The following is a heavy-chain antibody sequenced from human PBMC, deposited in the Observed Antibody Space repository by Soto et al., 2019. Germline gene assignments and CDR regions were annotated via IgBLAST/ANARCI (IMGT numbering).Heavy chain of an antibody. Sequence: SETLSLTCTVSGVSIISSSYYWGWIRQTPGKGLEWIGTIYFSGSTYYNPSLKSRVTISVDRSKNQFSLNLTSVTAADTAVYYCARHGSYWGPGTLVTVSS. J-gene: IGHJ4*02. CDR1: GVSIISSSYY. V-gene: IGHV4-39*01. CDR2: IYFSGST. CDR3: ARHGSY.